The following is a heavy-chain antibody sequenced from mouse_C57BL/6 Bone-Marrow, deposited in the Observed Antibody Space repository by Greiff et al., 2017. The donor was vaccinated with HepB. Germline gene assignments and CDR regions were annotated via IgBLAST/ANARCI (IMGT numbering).Heavy chain of an antibody. D-gene: IGHD1-1*01. Sequence: AAGGVDFSRYWMRWVRRAPGKGLEWIGEINPDSSTINYAPSLKDKFIISRDNAKNTLYLQMSKVRSEDTALYYCARRGYYGSSSAWFAYWGQGTLVTVSA. CDR3: ARRGYYGSSSAWFAY. CDR2: INPDSSTI. J-gene: IGHJ3*01. V-gene: IGHV4-1*01. CDR1: GVDFSRYW.